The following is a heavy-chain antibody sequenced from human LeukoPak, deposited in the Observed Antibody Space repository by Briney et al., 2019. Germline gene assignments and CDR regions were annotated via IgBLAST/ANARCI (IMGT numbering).Heavy chain of an antibody. CDR1: GFTFSSYA. CDR3: AKDNRRHYTSGPNPDSLH. V-gene: IGHV3-9*01. J-gene: IGHJ4*02. D-gene: IGHD6-19*01. Sequence: GGSLRLSCAASGFTFSSYAMHWVRQPPGKGLEWVSGISWNSGSIDYADSVKGRFTISRDNAKNSLYLQMNSLRVEDTAFYYCAKDNRRHYTSGPNPDSLHWGQGALVTVSS. CDR2: ISWNSGSI.